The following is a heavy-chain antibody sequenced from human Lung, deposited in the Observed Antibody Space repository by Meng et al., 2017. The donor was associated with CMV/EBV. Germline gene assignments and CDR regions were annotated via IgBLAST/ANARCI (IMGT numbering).Heavy chain of an antibody. CDR2: INESGDRT. CDR1: GFPFSTYS. J-gene: IGHJ4*02. Sequence: VQLLQVGGGLDQPGGSLRLSCEASGFPFSTYSMTWVRQAPGKGLEWVSGINESGDRTYHADSVKGRFTISRDNSKNTLYLQMNSLRVEDTAIYYCVNRAWMDFWGQGNLVTVSS. D-gene: IGHD3/OR15-3a*01. CDR3: VNRAWMDF. V-gene: IGHV3-23*01.